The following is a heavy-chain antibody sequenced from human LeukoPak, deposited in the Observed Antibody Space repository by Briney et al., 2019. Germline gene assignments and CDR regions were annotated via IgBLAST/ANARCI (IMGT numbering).Heavy chain of an antibody. Sequence: ASAKVSCKASGYTFTSYGISWVRQAPGQGLEWMGWISAYNGNTNYAQKLQGRVTMTTDTSTSTAYMELRSLRSDDTAVYYCARGAPGLWFGETMFDYWGQGTLDTVSS. CDR1: GYTFTSYG. CDR2: ISAYNGNT. V-gene: IGHV1-18*04. D-gene: IGHD3-10*01. CDR3: ARGAPGLWFGETMFDY. J-gene: IGHJ4*02.